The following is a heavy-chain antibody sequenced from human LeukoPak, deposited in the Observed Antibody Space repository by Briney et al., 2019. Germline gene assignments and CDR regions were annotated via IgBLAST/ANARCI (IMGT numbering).Heavy chain of an antibody. CDR1: GYTFTGYY. CDR2: INPNSSGT. V-gene: IGHV1-2*02. D-gene: IGHD6-19*01. Sequence: ASVKVSCKASGYTFTGYYMHWVRQAPGQGLEWMGWINPNSSGTNYAQKFKGRVTMTRDTSISTAYMELSRLRSDDTAVYYCARGRRGAVAGGRASYYYYYMDVWGKGTTVTISS. J-gene: IGHJ6*03. CDR3: ARGRRGAVAGGRASYYYYYMDV.